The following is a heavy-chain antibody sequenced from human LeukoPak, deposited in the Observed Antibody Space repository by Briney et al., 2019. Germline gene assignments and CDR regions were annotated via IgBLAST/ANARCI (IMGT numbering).Heavy chain of an antibody. D-gene: IGHD4-23*01. Sequence: PGGSLRLSCAASGFTFSSYNINWVRQAPGKGLEWVSYISSSSSTIYYADSVKGRFTISRDNAKNTLYLQMNSLRAEDTAVYYCAAVAGYYYYMDVWGKGTTVTISS. CDR2: ISSSSSTI. V-gene: IGHV3-48*01. J-gene: IGHJ6*03. CDR1: GFTFSSYN. CDR3: AAVAGYYYYMDV.